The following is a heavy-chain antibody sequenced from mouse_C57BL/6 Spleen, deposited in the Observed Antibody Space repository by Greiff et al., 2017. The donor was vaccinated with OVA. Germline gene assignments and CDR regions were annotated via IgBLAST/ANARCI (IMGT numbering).Heavy chain of an antibody. Sequence: VQLKQPGAELVKPGASVKLSCKASGYTFTSYWMHWVKQRPGQGLEWIGMIHPNSGSTNYNEKFKSKATLTVDKSSSTAYMQLSSLTSEDSAVYYCARIGLLRYFDVWGTGTTVTVAS. V-gene: IGHV1-64*01. D-gene: IGHD1-1*01. CDR1: GYTFTSYW. CDR3: ARIGLLRYFDV. CDR2: IHPNSGST. J-gene: IGHJ1*03.